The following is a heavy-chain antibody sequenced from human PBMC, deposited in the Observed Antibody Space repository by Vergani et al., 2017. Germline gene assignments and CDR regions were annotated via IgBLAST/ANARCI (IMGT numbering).Heavy chain of an antibody. J-gene: IGHJ6*02. D-gene: IGHD3-10*01. CDR3: ARARFFTMVRGVIITYRYYYYGMDV. CDR2: ISYDGSNK. Sequence: QVQLVESGGGVVQPGRSLRLSCAASGFTFSSYGMHWVRQAPGKGLEWVAVISYDGSNKYYADSVQGRFTISRDNSKNTLYLQMNSLRAEDTAVYYCARARFFTMVRGVIITYRYYYYGMDVWGQGTTVTVSS. V-gene: IGHV3-30*03. CDR1: GFTFSSYG.